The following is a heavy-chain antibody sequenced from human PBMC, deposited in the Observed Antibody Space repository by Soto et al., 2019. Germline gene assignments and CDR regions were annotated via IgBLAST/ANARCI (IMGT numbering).Heavy chain of an antibody. CDR3: ASPHCSSTSCYDAFDI. CDR1: GFTFSDYY. J-gene: IGHJ3*02. D-gene: IGHD2-2*01. Sequence: GGSLRLSCAASGFTFSDYYMSWIRQAPGKGLEWVSYISSSGSTIYYADSVKGRFTISRDNAKNSLYLQMNSLRAEDTAVYYCASPHCSSTSCYDAFDIWGQGTMVTVSS. V-gene: IGHV3-11*01. CDR2: ISSSGSTI.